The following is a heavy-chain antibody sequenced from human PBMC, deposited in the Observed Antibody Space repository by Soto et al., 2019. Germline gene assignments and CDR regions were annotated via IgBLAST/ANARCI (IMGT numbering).Heavy chain of an antibody. CDR1: GYTFTSYD. J-gene: IGHJ2*01. V-gene: IGHV1-8*01. Sequence: ASVKVSCKASGYTFTSYDINWVRQATGQGLEWMGWMNPNSGNTGYAQKFQGRVTTTRNTSISTAYMELSSLRAEDTAVYYCARPLWRNDYNWGYFDLWGRGTLVTVSS. D-gene: IGHD4-4*01. CDR3: ARPLWRNDYNWGYFDL. CDR2: MNPNSGNT.